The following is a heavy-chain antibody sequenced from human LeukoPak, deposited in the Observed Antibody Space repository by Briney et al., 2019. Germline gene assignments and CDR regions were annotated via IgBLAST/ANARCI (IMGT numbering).Heavy chain of an antibody. CDR2: IYYSGST. CDR1: GGSISSGGYY. J-gene: IGHJ6*03. D-gene: IGHD5-18*01. CDR3: ARGSGGYSYGYQLSYYYYMDV. Sequence: PSQTLSLTCTVSGGSISSGGYYWSWIRQHPGKGLEWIGYIYYSGSTYYNPSLKSRVTISVDTSKNQFSLKLSSVTAADTAVYYCARGSGGYSYGYQLSYYYYMDVWGKGTTVTVSS. V-gene: IGHV4-31*03.